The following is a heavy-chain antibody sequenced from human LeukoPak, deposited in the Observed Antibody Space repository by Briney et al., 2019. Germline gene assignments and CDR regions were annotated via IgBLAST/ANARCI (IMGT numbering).Heavy chain of an antibody. J-gene: IGHJ4*01. D-gene: IGHD3-10*01. Sequence: PGGSLRLSCAASGFTFSSYSMNWVREAPGKGLEWVSSISSSSSYIYYADSVKGRFTISRDNAKNSLYLKMNSLRAEDTAVYYCARTLGQGDITVRGVLAEIDYWGQEPWSPSPQ. CDR3: ARTLGQGDITVRGVLAEIDY. V-gene: IGHV3-21*01. CDR2: ISSSSSYI. CDR1: GFTFSSYS.